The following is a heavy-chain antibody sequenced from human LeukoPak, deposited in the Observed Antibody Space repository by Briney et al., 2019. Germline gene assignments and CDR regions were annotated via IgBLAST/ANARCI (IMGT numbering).Heavy chain of an antibody. V-gene: IGHV1-58*02. D-gene: IGHD3-22*01. Sequence: GTSVKVSCKASGFTFTTSAMQWVRQARGQRLEWIGWIVVGSGNTNYAQKFQERVTITRDMSTSTAYMELSSLRSGDTAVYYCAAAYRYFYDRGGYFDYWDQGTLVTVSS. J-gene: IGHJ4*02. CDR3: AAAYRYFYDRGGYFDY. CDR2: IVVGSGNT. CDR1: GFTFTTSA.